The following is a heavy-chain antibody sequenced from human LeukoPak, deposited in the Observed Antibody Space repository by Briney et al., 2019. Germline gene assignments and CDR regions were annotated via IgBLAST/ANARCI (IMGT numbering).Heavy chain of an antibody. D-gene: IGHD1-26*01. CDR1: GFTFDDYA. CDR2: ISWNSGSI. Sequence: PGRSLRLSCAASGFTFDDYAMHWVRHAPGEGLEWVSGISWNSGSIGYADSVKGRFTISRDNAKNSLYLQMNSLRAEDTALYYCAKILGSGSYLGVLDYWGQGTLVTVSS. V-gene: IGHV3-9*01. J-gene: IGHJ4*02. CDR3: AKILGSGSYLGVLDY.